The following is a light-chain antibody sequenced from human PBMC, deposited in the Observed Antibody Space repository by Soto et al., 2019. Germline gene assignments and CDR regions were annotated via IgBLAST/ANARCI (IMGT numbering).Light chain of an antibody. CDR3: QQGHNWPRN. CDR1: QRINSE. CDR2: GAS. J-gene: IGKJ2*02. Sequence: ELVMTQSPATLSLSTGERAALSCRASQRINSELAWYQQKPGQPPRLLIYGASTSATGVPARFTGSESGSEFTLTISGLQSEDFAVSYCQQGHNWPRNFGQGNRLEI. V-gene: IGKV3-15*01.